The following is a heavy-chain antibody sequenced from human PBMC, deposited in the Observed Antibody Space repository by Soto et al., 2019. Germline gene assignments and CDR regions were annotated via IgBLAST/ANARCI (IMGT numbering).Heavy chain of an antibody. V-gene: IGHV3-74*01. CDR2: ISSDGSST. Sequence: EVQLVESGGGLVQPGGSLRLSCAASGFTLSNYWMHWARQAPGKGLVWVSRISSDGSSTNYADSVKCRFTISRDNSKNTLPLQMNSLRAEDTAVYYCARVPYCSSSSCYSYFDSWGQGTLVTVSS. CDR1: GFTLSNYW. J-gene: IGHJ4*02. CDR3: ARVPYCSSSSCYSYFDS. D-gene: IGHD2-2*01.